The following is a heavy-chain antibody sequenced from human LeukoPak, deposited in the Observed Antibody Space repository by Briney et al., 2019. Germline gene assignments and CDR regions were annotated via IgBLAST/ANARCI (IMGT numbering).Heavy chain of an antibody. J-gene: IGHJ4*02. Sequence: GGSLRLSCAVSGFTFGRFAMNWVRQAPGKGLEWVSIISNSGTITSYADSVKGRFTISRDNSKNTVYLQMNSQRAEDTALYYCTTESFHYWGQGSLVAVSS. CDR3: TTESFHY. CDR1: GFTFGRFA. D-gene: IGHD3-10*01. V-gene: IGHV3-23*01. CDR2: ISNSGTIT.